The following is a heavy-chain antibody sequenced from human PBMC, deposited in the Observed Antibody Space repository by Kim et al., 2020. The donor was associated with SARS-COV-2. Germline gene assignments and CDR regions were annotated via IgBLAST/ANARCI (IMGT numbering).Heavy chain of an antibody. CDR1: GFTVSSNY. CDR2: IYSGGST. Sequence: GGSLRLSCAASGFTVSSNYMSWVRQAPGKGLEWVSVIYSGGSTYYADSVKGRFTISRDNSKNTLYLQMNSLRAEDTAVYYCARAPMVRGVIPPLFDYWGQGTLVTVSS. V-gene: IGHV3-66*01. D-gene: IGHD3-10*01. CDR3: ARAPMVRGVIPPLFDY. J-gene: IGHJ4*02.